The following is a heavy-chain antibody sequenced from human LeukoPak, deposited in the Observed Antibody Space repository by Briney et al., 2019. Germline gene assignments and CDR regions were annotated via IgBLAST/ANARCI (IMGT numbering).Heavy chain of an antibody. CDR3: ARHFPLYSSSWYGLGTHSEPSHFDY. Sequence: SGTLSLTCAVSGGSISRSNWWSWIRQPPGKGLEWTGEIYHSGSTNYNPSLKSRVTISVDKSKTQFSLKLSSVTAADTAVYYCARHFPLYSSSWYGLGTHSEPSHFDYWGQGTLVTVSS. D-gene: IGHD6-13*01. CDR2: IYHSGST. J-gene: IGHJ4*02. CDR1: GGSISRSNW. V-gene: IGHV4-4*02.